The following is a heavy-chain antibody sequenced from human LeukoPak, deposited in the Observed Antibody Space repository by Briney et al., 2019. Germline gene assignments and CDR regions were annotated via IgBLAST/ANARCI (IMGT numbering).Heavy chain of an antibody. Sequence: GGSLRLSCAPSVFTLSSYWISWVPQAPEKGLEWVANIKQDGSEKYYVDSVKGRFTISRDNAKNSLYLQMNSLRAEATAVYYCSRDLGYTSGAGGFDFWGQGTMVTVSS. CDR2: IKQDGSEK. J-gene: IGHJ3*01. D-gene: IGHD6-19*01. CDR1: VFTLSSYW. V-gene: IGHV3-7*01. CDR3: SRDLGYTSGAGGFDF.